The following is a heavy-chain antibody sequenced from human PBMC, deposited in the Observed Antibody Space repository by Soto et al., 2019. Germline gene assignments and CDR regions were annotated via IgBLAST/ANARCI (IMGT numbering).Heavy chain of an antibody. CDR2: IKVDSGYT. CDR1: GYPFIKYG. V-gene: IGHV1-18*04. CDR3: ATSYDTGFDP. D-gene: IGHD3-9*01. J-gene: IGHJ5*02. Sequence: QLPLVQSAAEVKKPGASVRVSCKAYGYPFIKYGISWIRQAPEQGLEWMGWIKVDSGYTNYAQKFQGRVTMTADTSSDTAFMELRSLRLGDTAVYFCATSYDTGFDPWGQGTLVSVSS.